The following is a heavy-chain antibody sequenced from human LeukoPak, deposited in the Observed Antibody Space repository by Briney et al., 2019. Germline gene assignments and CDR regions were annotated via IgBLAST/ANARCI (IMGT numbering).Heavy chain of an antibody. D-gene: IGHD1-14*01. Sequence: GGSLRLSCAASEFTVSNNYMSWVRQAPGKGLEWVSVVYSGGFTFYADSVKGRFTISRDKSKNTLYLQMNSLRAEDTAMYYCKKGGNNRPIDYWGHCTLV. CDR2: VYSGGFT. CDR1: EFTVSNNY. J-gene: IGHJ4*01. V-gene: IGHV3-66*01. CDR3: KKGGNNRPIDY.